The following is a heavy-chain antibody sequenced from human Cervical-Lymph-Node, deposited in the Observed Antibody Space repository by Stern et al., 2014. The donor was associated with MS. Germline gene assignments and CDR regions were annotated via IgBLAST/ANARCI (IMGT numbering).Heavy chain of an antibody. D-gene: IGHD6-19*01. Sequence: VQLVESGAEVRKPVASVKVSCKASGYTFNDYVMHWVRQAPGQRLEWLGLVNPDTGDPQYSQNFQDRVTISRDTSAATASMELTSLTSEDTSVYFCAREAFRSGWRVFDFWGQGTLVTVSP. CDR2: VNPDTGDP. CDR1: GYTFNDYV. CDR3: AREAFRSGWRVFDF. V-gene: IGHV1-3*01. J-gene: IGHJ4*02.